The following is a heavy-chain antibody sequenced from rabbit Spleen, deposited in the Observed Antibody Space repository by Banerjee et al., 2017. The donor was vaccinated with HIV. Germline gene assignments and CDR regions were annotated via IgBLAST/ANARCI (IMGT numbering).Heavy chain of an antibody. CDR2: IYTGNDGT. D-gene: IGHD6-1*01. J-gene: IGHJ4*01. CDR1: GIDFSDRHY. V-gene: IGHV1S40*01. CDR3: ARAGYDGYGLNL. Sequence: QSLEESGGDLVKPGAYLTLTCKASGIDFSDRHYMCWVRQAPGMGLEWIGCIYTGNDGTWYARWAKGPFSISKSSSTTVDLKMTSLTVADTATYFCARAGYDGYGLNLWGPWTLVTVS.